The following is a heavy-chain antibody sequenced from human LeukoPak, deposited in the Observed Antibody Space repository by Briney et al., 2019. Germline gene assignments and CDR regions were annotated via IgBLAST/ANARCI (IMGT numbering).Heavy chain of an antibody. CDR1: GGSISDYY. J-gene: IGHJ1*01. Sequence: SETLSLTCTVSGGSISDYYWSWIRQPPGKGLEWIGYIYYSGSTNYNPSLKSRVTISVDTSKNQFSLKLSSVTAADTAVYYCARGGDYYDSSGYPEYFQHWGQGTLVTVSS. CDR2: IYYSGST. V-gene: IGHV4-59*01. D-gene: IGHD3-22*01. CDR3: ARGGDYYDSSGYPEYFQH.